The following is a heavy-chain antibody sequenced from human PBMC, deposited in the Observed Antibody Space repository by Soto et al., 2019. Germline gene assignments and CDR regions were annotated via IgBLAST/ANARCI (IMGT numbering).Heavy chain of an antibody. D-gene: IGHD5-12*01. CDR3: ARGGSGYERDYYYYCCMDV. V-gene: IGHV1-69*01. J-gene: IGHJ6*02. CDR1: GGTFSSYA. Sequence: QVQLVQSGAEVKKPGSSVKVSCKASGGTFSSYAISWVRQAPGQGLEWMGGIIPIFGTANYAQKFQGRVTITAGESTSTAYKELSSLRSEDTAVYDCARGGSGYERDYYYYCCMDVWGQGTTVTVSS. CDR2: IIPIFGTA.